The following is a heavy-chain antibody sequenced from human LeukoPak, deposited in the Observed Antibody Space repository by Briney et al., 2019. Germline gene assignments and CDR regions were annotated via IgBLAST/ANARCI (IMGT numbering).Heavy chain of an antibody. CDR2: INHSGST. J-gene: IGHJ4*02. D-gene: IGHD3-10*01. CDR1: GGSFSGYY. CDR3: ARGGWGLLWFGELLYAGYFDY. V-gene: IGHV4-34*01. Sequence: SETLSLTCAVYGGSFSGYYWSWIRQPPGKGPEWIGEINHSGSTNYNPSLKSRVTISVDTSKNQFSLKLSSVTAADTAVYYCARGGWGLLWFGELLYAGYFDYWGQGTLVTVSS.